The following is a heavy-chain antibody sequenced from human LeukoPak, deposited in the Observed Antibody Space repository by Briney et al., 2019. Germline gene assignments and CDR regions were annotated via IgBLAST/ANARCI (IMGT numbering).Heavy chain of an antibody. J-gene: IGHJ6*03. CDR2: IRSKAYGWTT. CDR1: GFTFGDYA. Sequence: GGSLRLSCTASGFTFGDYAMSWVRQAPGKGLEWVGFIRSKAYGWTTEYAASVKGRFTISRDDSKSIAYLQMNSLKTEDTAVYYCTSPIYYDILTGYYSLPGDYYMDVWGKGTTVTISS. V-gene: IGHV3-49*04. D-gene: IGHD3-9*01. CDR3: TSPIYYDILTGYYSLPGDYYMDV.